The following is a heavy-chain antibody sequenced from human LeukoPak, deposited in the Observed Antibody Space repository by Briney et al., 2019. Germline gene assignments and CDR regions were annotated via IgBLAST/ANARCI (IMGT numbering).Heavy chain of an antibody. CDR1: GGSFSGYY. CDR2: INHSGST. CDR3: ARGDNWNDVMDY. J-gene: IGHJ4*02. Sequence: SETLSLTCAVYGGSFSGYYWSWIRQPPGKGLEWIGEINHSGSTNYNPSLKSRVTISVDTSKNQCSLKLSSVTAADTAVYYCARGDNWNDVMDYWGQGTLVTVSS. D-gene: IGHD1-20*01. V-gene: IGHV4-34*01.